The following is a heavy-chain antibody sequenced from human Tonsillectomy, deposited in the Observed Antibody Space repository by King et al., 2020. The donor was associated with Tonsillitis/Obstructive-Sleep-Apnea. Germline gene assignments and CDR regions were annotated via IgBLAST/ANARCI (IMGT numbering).Heavy chain of an antibody. D-gene: IGHD2-2*02. CDR3: ARFVVVPAAIQMTRSYYFMDV. V-gene: IGHV4-34*01. Sequence: VQLQQWGAGLLKPSETLSLTCAVYGGSFSGYYWSWFRQPPGKGLEWIGEINHSESTNYTPSLMSRVTISVDTSKNQFSLKLSSVTAAVTAVYYCARFVVVPAAIQMTRSYYFMDVWGKGTTVTVSS. CDR2: INHSEST. J-gene: IGHJ6*03. CDR1: GGSFSGYY.